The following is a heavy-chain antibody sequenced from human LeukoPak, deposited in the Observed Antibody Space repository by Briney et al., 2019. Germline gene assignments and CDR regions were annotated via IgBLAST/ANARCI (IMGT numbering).Heavy chain of an antibody. CDR2: ISGSGGST. V-gene: IGHV3-23*01. D-gene: IGHD6-19*01. J-gene: IGHJ4*02. CDR1: GFTFSSYA. CDR3: AKTRIAVAGTYYFYS. Sequence: GGSLRLSCAASGFTFSSYAMSWVRQAPGKGLEWVSAISGSGGSTYYADSVKGRFTISRDNSKNTLYLQMNSLRAGDMSVYYCAKTRIAVAGTYYFYSWGEGALVTLSS.